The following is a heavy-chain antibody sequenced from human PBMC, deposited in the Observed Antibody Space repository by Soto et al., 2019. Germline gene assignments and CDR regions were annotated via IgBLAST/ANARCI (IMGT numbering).Heavy chain of an antibody. Sequence: GGSLRLSCAASGVTFSSYGMHWVRQSPGKGLEWVAVISYDGSNKYYADSVKGRFTISRDNSKNTLYLQMNSLRAEDTAVYYCAKGPPWYSPYYYYGMDVWGQGTTVTVSS. CDR1: GVTFSSYG. J-gene: IGHJ6*02. D-gene: IGHD1-1*01. V-gene: IGHV3-30*18. CDR2: ISYDGSNK. CDR3: AKGPPWYSPYYYYGMDV.